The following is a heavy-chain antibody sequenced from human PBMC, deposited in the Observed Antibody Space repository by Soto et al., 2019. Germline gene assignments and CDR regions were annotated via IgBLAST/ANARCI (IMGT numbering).Heavy chain of an antibody. Sequence: QVQLQESGPGLVKPSQTLSLTGTVSGGSISSGGYYWSWIRQHPGKGLEWICYIYYSGSTYYNPCLKSRVTISVDTSKNQFSLKLSSVTAADTAVSDCARGMCAPNYGGNSHWYVDLWGRGTLVTVSS. D-gene: IGHD4-17*01. CDR2: IYYSGST. J-gene: IGHJ2*01. V-gene: IGHV4-31*03. CDR3: ARGMCAPNYGGNSHWYVDL. CDR1: GGSISSGGYY.